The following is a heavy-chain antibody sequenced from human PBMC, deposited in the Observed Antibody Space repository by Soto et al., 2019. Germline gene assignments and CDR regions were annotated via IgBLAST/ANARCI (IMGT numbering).Heavy chain of an antibody. CDR3: ATSLNINWKNWFEP. Sequence: EEQLLESGGGLVQPGESLRLSCAASGFTFSSSAMNWVRQAPGKGLEWVSIISDSGGRTYYADSVRGRFTISRDNSKNTRYLQMNSLRAEDTAVYYCATSLNINWKNWFEPWGQGTLFTVSS. CDR2: ISDSGGRT. J-gene: IGHJ5*02. V-gene: IGHV3-23*01. CDR1: GFTFSSSA. D-gene: IGHD1-1*01.